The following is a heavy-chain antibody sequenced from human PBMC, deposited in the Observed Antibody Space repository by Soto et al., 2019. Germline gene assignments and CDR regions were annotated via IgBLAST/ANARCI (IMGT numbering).Heavy chain of an antibody. Sequence: SETLSLTCTVSGGSISSGDYYWSWIRQPPGKGLEWIGYIYYSGSTYYNPSLKSRVTISVDTSKNQFSLKLSSVTAADTAVYYCARVRVTPNYYYGMDVWGQGTTVT. D-gene: IGHD4-4*01. CDR2: IYYSGST. CDR3: ARVRVTPNYYYGMDV. J-gene: IGHJ6*02. V-gene: IGHV4-30-4*01. CDR1: GGSISSGDYY.